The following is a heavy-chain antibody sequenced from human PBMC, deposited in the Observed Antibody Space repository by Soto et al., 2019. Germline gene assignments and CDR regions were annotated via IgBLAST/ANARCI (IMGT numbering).Heavy chain of an antibody. CDR2: IYYSGST. V-gene: IGHV4-31*02. Sequence: NPSETLSLTCTVSGGSISSGGYYWSWIRQHPGKGLEWIGYIYYSGSTYYNPSLKSRVTISVDTSKNQFSLKLSSVTAADTAVYYCARDVRLYYYGMDVWGQGTTVTVSS. J-gene: IGHJ6*02. CDR3: ARDVRLYYYGMDV. CDR1: GGSISSGGYY.